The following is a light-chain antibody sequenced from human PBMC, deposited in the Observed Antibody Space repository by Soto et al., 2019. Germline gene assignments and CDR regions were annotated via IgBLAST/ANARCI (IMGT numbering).Light chain of an antibody. V-gene: IGKV3-11*01. CDR1: ESVGRH. CDR3: QQRSNWPT. Sequence: EVVGTQSPATLSVSPGERATLSCRASESVGRHLAWYNPKPGQAPSLLIYDASNRATGIPARFSGSGSGTDFTLTIRSLEPEEFAVYYCQQRSNWPTVGQGTKVDIK. CDR2: DAS. J-gene: IGKJ1*01.